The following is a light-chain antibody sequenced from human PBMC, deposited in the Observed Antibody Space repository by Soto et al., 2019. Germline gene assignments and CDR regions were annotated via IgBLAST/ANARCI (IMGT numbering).Light chain of an antibody. CDR1: SSDVGGYNY. J-gene: IGLJ1*01. V-gene: IGLV2-14*01. CDR3: SSYTSSSTLYV. Sequence: QSALAQAASVSGSPGQSITISCTGTSSDVGGYNYVSWYQQHPGKAPKLMIYEVSNRPSGVSNRFSGSKPGNTASLTISGLQAEDEADYYCSSYTSSSTLYVFGTGTKVTVL. CDR2: EVS.